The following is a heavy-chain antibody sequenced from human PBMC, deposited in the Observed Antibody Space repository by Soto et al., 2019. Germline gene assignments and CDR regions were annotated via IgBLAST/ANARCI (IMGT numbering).Heavy chain of an antibody. V-gene: IGHV1-69*02. CDR3: AVRYYCSGGSCYSVAGAFDI. Sequence: SVKVSCKASGGTFSSYTIIWVRQAPGQGLEWMGRIIPILGIANYAQKFQGRVTITADKSTSTAYMELSSLRSEDTAVYYCAVRYYCSGGSCYSVAGAFDIWGQGTMVTVSS. J-gene: IGHJ3*02. CDR2: IIPILGIA. D-gene: IGHD2-15*01. CDR1: GGTFSSYT.